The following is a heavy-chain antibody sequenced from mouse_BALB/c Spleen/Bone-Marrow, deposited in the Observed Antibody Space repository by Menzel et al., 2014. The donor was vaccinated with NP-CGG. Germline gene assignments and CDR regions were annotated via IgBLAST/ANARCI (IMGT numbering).Heavy chain of an antibody. CDR1: GYTFTSYW. Sequence: DLVKPGASVKLSCKASGYTFTSYWINWIKQRPGQGLEWIGRIAPGSGSSYYNEMFKGKATLTVDTSSSTAYIQLSSLSSEDSAVYFCARGGLHYFDYRGQGTPLTVSS. CDR3: ARGGLHYFDY. V-gene: IGHV1S41*01. J-gene: IGHJ2*01. CDR2: IAPGSGSS.